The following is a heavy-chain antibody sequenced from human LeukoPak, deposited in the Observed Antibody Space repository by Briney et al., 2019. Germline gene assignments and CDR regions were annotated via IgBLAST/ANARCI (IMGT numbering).Heavy chain of an antibody. Sequence: GGSLRLSCAASGFTFSSYEMNWVRQAPRKGLEWVSYISSSGSTIYYADSVKGRFTISRDNAKNSLYLQMNSLRAEGTAVYYCARDRDSSGYYSDYWGQGTLVTVSS. J-gene: IGHJ4*02. CDR3: ARDRDSSGYYSDY. V-gene: IGHV3-48*03. CDR1: GFTFSSYE. CDR2: ISSSGSTI. D-gene: IGHD3-22*01.